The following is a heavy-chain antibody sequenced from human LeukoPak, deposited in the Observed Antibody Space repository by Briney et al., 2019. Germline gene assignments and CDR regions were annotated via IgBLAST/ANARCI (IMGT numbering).Heavy chain of an antibody. Sequence: GRSLRLSCAASGFTFSSYAMHWVRQAPGKGLEWVAIISFDGSNKYYADSVKGRFTISRDNPKSTLCLQMNSLRAEDTAVYYCAKQLGYCSDGSCYFPYWGQGTLVTVSS. CDR2: ISFDGSNK. V-gene: IGHV3-30-3*02. D-gene: IGHD2-15*01. J-gene: IGHJ4*02. CDR3: AKQLGYCSDGSCYFPY. CDR1: GFTFSSYA.